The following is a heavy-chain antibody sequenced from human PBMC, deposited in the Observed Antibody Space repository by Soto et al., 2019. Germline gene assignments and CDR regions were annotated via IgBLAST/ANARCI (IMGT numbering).Heavy chain of an antibody. CDR2: IHPIVGST. V-gene: IGHV1-46*01. CDR1: GYTFTISS. CDR3: ARVPLGGVTNFDY. J-gene: IGHJ4*02. Sequence: ASVKVSCKASGYTFTISSMHWVRQAPGQGLEWMGIIHPIVGSTSYAQNFQGRVTMTRDTSTSTVYMQLSSLRSEDTAVYYCARVPLGGVTNFDYWGQGTLVTVSS. D-gene: IGHD3-16*01.